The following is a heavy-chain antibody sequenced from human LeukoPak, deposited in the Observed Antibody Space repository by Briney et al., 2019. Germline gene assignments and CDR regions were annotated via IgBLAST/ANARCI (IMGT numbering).Heavy chain of an antibody. V-gene: IGHV3-53*01. Sequence: GGSLRLSCAASGFTVSGNYMSWVRQAPGKGLEWVSVIYSGGSTYYADSVKGRFTISRDNSKNTLYLQMNSLRAEDTAVYYCARDRYCGGDCYSDYWGQGTLVTVSS. J-gene: IGHJ4*02. CDR3: ARDRYCGGDCYSDY. CDR1: GFTVSGNY. D-gene: IGHD2-21*02. CDR2: IYSGGST.